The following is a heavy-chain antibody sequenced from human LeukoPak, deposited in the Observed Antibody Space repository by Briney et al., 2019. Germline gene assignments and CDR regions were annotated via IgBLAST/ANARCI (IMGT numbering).Heavy chain of an antibody. CDR1: GGSISFYY. CDR3: ARPSKRGYFRYYMDV. J-gene: IGHJ6*03. V-gene: IGHV4-59*12. D-gene: IGHD5-18*01. Sequence: SETLSLTCTVSGGSISFYYWSWIRQPPGKGLEWIGYIDYSETTNHNPSLKSRVTISVDTSKNQFSLKLSSVTAADTAVYYCARPSKRGYFRYYMDVWGKGTTVTVSS. CDR2: IDYSETT.